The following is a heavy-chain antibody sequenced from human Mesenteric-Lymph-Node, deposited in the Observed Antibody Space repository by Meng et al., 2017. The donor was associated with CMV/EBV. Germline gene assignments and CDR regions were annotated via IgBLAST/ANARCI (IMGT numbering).Heavy chain of an antibody. CDR3: TRDTPSYSYGA. CDR1: GFTFSGYS. CDR2: ISSSASYI. V-gene: IGHV3-21*06. D-gene: IGHD5-18*01. Sequence: GESLKISCAASGFTFSGYSMNWVRQAPGKGLEWVSSISSSASYIYYADSVKGRFTISRDNAKNSLFLQMNSLRVEDTAVYYCTRDTPSYSYGAWGQGTPVTVSS. J-gene: IGHJ5*02.